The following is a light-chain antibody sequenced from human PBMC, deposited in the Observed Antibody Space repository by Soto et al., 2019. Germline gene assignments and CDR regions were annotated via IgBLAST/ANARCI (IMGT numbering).Light chain of an antibody. Sequence: EIVLTQSPVNVSLSPGERATLSCRASQNINSFLAWYQQRPGQAPRLLIYDASTRVTGIPARFNGRGSVTDFTLTISSLAPEDSAVYYCQHRNNWPLTFGGGTKVEIK. J-gene: IGKJ4*01. CDR2: DAS. CDR1: QNINSF. V-gene: IGKV3-11*01. CDR3: QHRNNWPLT.